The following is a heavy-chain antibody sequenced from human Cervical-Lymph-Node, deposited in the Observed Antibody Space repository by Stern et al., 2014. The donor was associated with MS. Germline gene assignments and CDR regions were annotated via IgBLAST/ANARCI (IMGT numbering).Heavy chain of an antibody. V-gene: IGHV4-59*01. D-gene: IGHD5-18*01. CDR2: ISHSGRT. J-gene: IGHJ4*02. CDR1: GDSMNSDY. Sequence: QLQLQESGPGLVKPSETLSLTCTVSGDSMNSDYWSWIRQPPGKGLECIRYISHSGRTSQNPSLKSRVTISLETSKNQFSLRLSSVTAADTAVYYCARGGLRWIRWGQGTLVTVSS. CDR3: ARGGLRWIR.